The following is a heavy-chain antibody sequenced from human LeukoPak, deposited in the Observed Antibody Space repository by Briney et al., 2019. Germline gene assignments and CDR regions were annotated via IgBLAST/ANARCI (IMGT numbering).Heavy chain of an antibody. D-gene: IGHD2-21*02. V-gene: IGHV1-69*06. J-gene: IGHJ4*02. CDR3: AREVSYCGGDCFPVFDY. CDR2: IIPIFGTA. Sequence: SVKVSCKASGGTFSSYAISWVRQAPGQGLEWMGGIIPIFGTANYAQNFQGRVTITADKSTSTVCMELSSLISEDTALYYCAREVSYCGGDCFPVFDYWGQGTQVTVSS. CDR1: GGTFSSYA.